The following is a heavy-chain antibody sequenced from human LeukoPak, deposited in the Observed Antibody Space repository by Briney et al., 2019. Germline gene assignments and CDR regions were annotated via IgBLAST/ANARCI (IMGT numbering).Heavy chain of an antibody. V-gene: IGHV1-2*02. D-gene: IGHD3-3*01. CDR1: GYTFTGYY. CDR2: INPNSGGT. CDR3: ARANFWSGSGWFDP. Sequence: ASVKVSCKASGYTFTGYYMHWVRQAPGQGLEWMGWINPNSGGTNYAQKFQGRVTMTRDTSISTAYMELSRLRSDDTAVYYCARANFWSGSGWFDPWGQGTLVTVSS. J-gene: IGHJ5*02.